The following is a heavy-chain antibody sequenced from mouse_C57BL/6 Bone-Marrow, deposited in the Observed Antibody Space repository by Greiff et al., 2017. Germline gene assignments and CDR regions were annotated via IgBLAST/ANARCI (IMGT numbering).Heavy chain of an antibody. CDR2: IDPNSGGT. V-gene: IGHV1-72*01. CDR3: ARGRLLAWFAY. D-gene: IGHD2-3*01. CDR1: GYTFTSYW. J-gene: IGHJ3*01. Sequence: QVQLKQPGAELVKPGASVKLSCKASGYTFTSYWMHWVKQRPGRGLEWIGRIDPNSGGTKYNEKFKSKATLTVDKPSSTAYMQLSSLTSEDSAVYYCARGRLLAWFAYWGQGTLVTVSA.